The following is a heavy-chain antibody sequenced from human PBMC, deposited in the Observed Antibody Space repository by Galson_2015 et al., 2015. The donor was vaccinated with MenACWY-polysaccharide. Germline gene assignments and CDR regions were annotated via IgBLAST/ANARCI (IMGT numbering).Heavy chain of an antibody. V-gene: IGHV3-33*01. CDR1: GSRFSNSG. J-gene: IGHJ3*02. CDR2: IQYDGSNK. D-gene: IGHD2-2*01. Sequence: SLRLSCAASGSRFSNSGMHWVRQAPGKGLEWVAVIQYDGSNKVYADSVKGRFTISRDNSKNTVFLEKNTLGVEDTAVYYCAREGSRIVFHAFDIWGQGTMVTVSS. CDR3: AREGSRIVFHAFDI.